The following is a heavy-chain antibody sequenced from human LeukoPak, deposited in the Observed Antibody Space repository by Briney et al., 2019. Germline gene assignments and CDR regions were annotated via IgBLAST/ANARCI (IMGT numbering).Heavy chain of an antibody. CDR3: ARGYVSGSRWNYYYYYMDV. CDR2: INHSGST. J-gene: IGHJ6*03. CDR1: GGSFSGYY. V-gene: IGHV4-34*01. D-gene: IGHD1-26*01. Sequence: SETLSLTCAVYGGSFSGYYWSWLRQPPGKGLEWIGEINHSGSTNYNPSLTSRVTISVDTSKSQFSLKLSSVTAADTAVYYCARGYVSGSRWNYYYYYMDVWGKGTTVTVSS.